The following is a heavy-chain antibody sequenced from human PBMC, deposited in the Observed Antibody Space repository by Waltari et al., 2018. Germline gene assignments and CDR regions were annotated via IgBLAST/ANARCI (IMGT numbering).Heavy chain of an antibody. CDR1: GFTFSSSG. J-gene: IGHJ6*02. CDR2: ISSDGSRK. CDR3: ASCTGGNCYYYGFDV. Sequence: QVKLVESGGGVVQPGRSLRLSGAASGFTFSSSGMHWVRQMPGRGLEWVAVISSDGSRKSYADSVKGRFSISRDNSKNSLSLEMNSLRPEDTAVYYCASCTGGNCYYYGFDVWGQGTTVTVSS. V-gene: IGHV3-30*03. D-gene: IGHD2-8*02.